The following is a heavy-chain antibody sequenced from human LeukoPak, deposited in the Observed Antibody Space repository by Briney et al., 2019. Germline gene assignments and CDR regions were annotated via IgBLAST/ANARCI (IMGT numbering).Heavy chain of an antibody. D-gene: IGHD3-10*01. CDR3: TKYRGFGDSYDS. J-gene: IGHJ4*02. CDR2: IGGSGGGI. CDR1: RFTFSSYA. V-gene: IGHV3-23*01. Sequence: GGSLRLSCAASRFTFSSYAMSWVRQAPGMRLEWVSTIGGSGGGIYYADSVKGRFTISRDNSQSTLYLQMNSLRAEDTAVYYCTKYRGFGDSYDSWGQGTLVTVSS.